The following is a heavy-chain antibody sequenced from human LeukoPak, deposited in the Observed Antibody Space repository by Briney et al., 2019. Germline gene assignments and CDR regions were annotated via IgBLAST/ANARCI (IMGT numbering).Heavy chain of an antibody. CDR2: IYTSGST. CDR1: GGSISSGSYY. D-gene: IGHD6-13*01. V-gene: IGHV4-61*02. J-gene: IGHJ4*02. Sequence: SETLSLTCTVSGGSISSGSYYWSWIRQPAGKGLEWIGRIYTSGSTNYNPSLKSRVTISVDTSKNQFSLKLSSVTAADTAVYYCARDPSRGWGIAAAAPFDYWGQGTLVTVSS. CDR3: ARDPSRGWGIAAAAPFDY.